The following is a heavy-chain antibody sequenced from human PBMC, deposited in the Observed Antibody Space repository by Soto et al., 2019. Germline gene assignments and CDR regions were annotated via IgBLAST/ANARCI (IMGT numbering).Heavy chain of an antibody. Sequence: SVKVSCKASGGTFSSYAISWVRQAPGQGLEWMGGIIPIFGTANYAQKFQGRVTITADKSTSTAYMELSSLRSEDTAVYYCARGFVEMATISAFDIWGQGTMVTVSS. CDR3: ARGFVEMATISAFDI. J-gene: IGHJ3*02. D-gene: IGHD5-12*01. CDR2: IIPIFGTA. CDR1: GGTFSSYA. V-gene: IGHV1-69*06.